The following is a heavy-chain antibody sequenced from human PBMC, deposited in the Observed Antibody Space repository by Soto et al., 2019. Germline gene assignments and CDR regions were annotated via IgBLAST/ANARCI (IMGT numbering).Heavy chain of an antibody. CDR1: GFTFSNYG. CDR3: AKYARVRLTTGFDS. CDR2: LSGSGGST. V-gene: IGHV3-23*01. J-gene: IGHJ4*02. Sequence: QPGGSLRLSCAASGFTFSNYGMSWVRQAPEKGLEWVSSLSGSGGSTYYADSVKGRFTISRDNSKDTLYLQMNNLRAEDTAIFYCAKYARVRLTTGFDSWGQGTLVTVSS. D-gene: IGHD4-17*01.